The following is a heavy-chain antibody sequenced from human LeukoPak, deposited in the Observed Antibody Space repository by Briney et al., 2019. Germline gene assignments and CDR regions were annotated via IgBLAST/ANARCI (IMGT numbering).Heavy chain of an antibody. D-gene: IGHD3-9*01. CDR3: AHHHRYYDILTGRSSAFDI. Sequence: SGPTLVNPTQTLTLTCTFSGFSLSTSGVGVGWIRQPPGKALEWLALIYWDDDKRYSPSLKSRLTITKDTSKNHVVLTMTNMDPVDTATYYCAHHHRYYDILTGRSSAFDIWGQGTMVTVSS. CDR2: IYWDDDK. CDR1: GFSLSTSGVG. V-gene: IGHV2-5*02. J-gene: IGHJ3*02.